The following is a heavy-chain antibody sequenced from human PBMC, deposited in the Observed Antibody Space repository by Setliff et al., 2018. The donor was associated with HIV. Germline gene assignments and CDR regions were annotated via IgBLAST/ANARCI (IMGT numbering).Heavy chain of an antibody. CDR2: ISSSSGTI. Sequence: GGSLRLSCAASGFTFGDYSVNWVRQAPGKGLEWVSYISSSSGTIYYADSVKGRFTISRDNAKNSLYLQLNSLRADDTSVYYCAREVGAPDYFDSWGQGTLVTVSS. CDR3: AREVGAPDYFDS. V-gene: IGHV3-48*01. D-gene: IGHD1-26*01. J-gene: IGHJ4*02. CDR1: GFTFGDYS.